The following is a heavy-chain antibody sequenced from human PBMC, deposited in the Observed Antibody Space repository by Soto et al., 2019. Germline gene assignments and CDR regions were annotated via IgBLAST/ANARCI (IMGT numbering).Heavy chain of an antibody. Sequence: QVQLQQWGAGLLKPSETLSLTCAVSGGSFSGYYWSWIHQPPGKGLEWIGEMNDSGNTKYNASLESRVAISVDTSTGHFSLTLTSVTAADTAVYYCASPRWNYIYWGQGTLVAVSS. CDR1: GGSFSGYY. CDR3: ASPRWNYIY. CDR2: MNDSGNT. D-gene: IGHD1-7*01. J-gene: IGHJ4*02. V-gene: IGHV4-34*01.